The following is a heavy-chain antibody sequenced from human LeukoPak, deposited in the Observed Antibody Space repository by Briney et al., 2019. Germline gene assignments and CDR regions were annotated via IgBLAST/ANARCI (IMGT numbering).Heavy chain of an antibody. CDR2: IIPILGIA. V-gene: IGHV1-69*04. J-gene: IGHJ6*02. Sequence: SVKVSCKASGGTFSSYAISWVRQAPGQGLEWMGRIIPILGIANYAQKFQGRVTITADKSTSTAYMELSSLRSEDTAVYYCARVTMVRGVIIHYYYGMDVWGQGTTVSVSS. CDR1: GGTFSSYA. CDR3: ARVTMVRGVIIHYYYGMDV. D-gene: IGHD3-10*01.